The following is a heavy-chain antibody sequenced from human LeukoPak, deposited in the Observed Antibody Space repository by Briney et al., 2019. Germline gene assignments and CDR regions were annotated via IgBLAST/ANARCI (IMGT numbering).Heavy chain of an antibody. V-gene: IGHV1-46*01. CDR3: ARVGQLWFQFDY. D-gene: IGHD5-18*01. J-gene: IGHJ4*02. CDR1: GYTFTSYY. CDR2: INPSGGST. Sequence: AASVKVSCKASGYTFTSYYMHWARQAPGQGLEWMGIINPSGGSTSYAQKFQGRVTMTRDTSTSTVYMELSSLRSEDTAVYYCARVGQLWFQFDYWGQGTLVTVSS.